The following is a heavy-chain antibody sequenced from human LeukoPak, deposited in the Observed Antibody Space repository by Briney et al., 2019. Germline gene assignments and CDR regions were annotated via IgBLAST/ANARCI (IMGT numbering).Heavy chain of an antibody. CDR2: ISSSSTYI. Sequence: PGGSLRLSCAASGFTFSTYSMNWVRPAPGKGPEWVSSISSSSTYIYYADSVKGRFTISRDNAKNSLFLQMNSLRAEDTAVYYCARFALKTPPTDWGQGTLVTVSS. CDR1: GFTFSTYS. J-gene: IGHJ4*02. CDR3: ARFALKTPPTD. V-gene: IGHV3-21*01.